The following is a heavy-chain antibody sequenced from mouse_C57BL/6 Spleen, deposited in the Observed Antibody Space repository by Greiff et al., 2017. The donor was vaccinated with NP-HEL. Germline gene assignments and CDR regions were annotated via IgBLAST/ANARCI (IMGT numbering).Heavy chain of an antibody. D-gene: IGHD2-5*01. CDR2: INPGNGGT. J-gene: IGHJ3*01. CDR3: ANGCYSNPFAY. CDR1: GYTFTSYW. Sequence: QVQLQQPGTELVKPGASVKLSCTASGYTFTSYWMHWVKQRPGQGLEWIGNINPGNGGTNYNEKFKSKATLTVDKSSSTVYMQLSSLTSEDSAVYYCANGCYSNPFAYWGQGTLVTVSA. V-gene: IGHV1-53*01.